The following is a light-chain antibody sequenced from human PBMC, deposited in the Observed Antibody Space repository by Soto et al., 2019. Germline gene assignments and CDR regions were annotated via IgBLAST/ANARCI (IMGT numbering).Light chain of an antibody. V-gene: IGLV2-14*03. CDR3: SASSTSSSLYV. Sequence: QSVLTQPASVSGSPGQSITISCTGTISDVADYNYVSWYQQHPGTAPKLIIYDVSNRPSGVSNRFSGSKSGSTASLTISGVQADDEDDYYCSASSTSSSLYVFGSGTKVTVL. CDR2: DVS. J-gene: IGLJ1*01. CDR1: ISDVADYNY.